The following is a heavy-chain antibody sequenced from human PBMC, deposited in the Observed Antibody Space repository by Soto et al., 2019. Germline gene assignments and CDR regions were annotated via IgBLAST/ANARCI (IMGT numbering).Heavy chain of an antibody. J-gene: IGHJ4*02. D-gene: IGHD2-2*01. Sequence: ASVKVSCKASGYTFSNYDVSWVRQAPGQGLEWMGGISAYIGKANYAQKLQGRVTITADESTSTAYMELSSLRSEDTAVYYCARALLGYCSSTSCRLWPSFDYWRQGTLVTVSS. CDR3: ARALLGYCSSTSCRLWPSFDY. V-gene: IGHV1-18*01. CDR2: ISAYIGKA. CDR1: GYTFSNYD.